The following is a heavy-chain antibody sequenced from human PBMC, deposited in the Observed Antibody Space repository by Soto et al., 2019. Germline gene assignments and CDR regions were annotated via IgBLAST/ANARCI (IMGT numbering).Heavy chain of an antibody. D-gene: IGHD3-22*01. CDR3: ATRPLLPGAP. Sequence: EVQLVESRGGLIQPGGSLRLSCAASGFTFSSNDMNWVRQAPGKGLEWVSLIYSSGSTSYADSVKGRFTISRDNSKNTLYLQMRSLRAEDTAVYYCATRPLLPGAPWGQGTMVTVSS. CDR1: GFTFSSND. CDR2: IYSSGST. V-gene: IGHV3-53*01. J-gene: IGHJ3*01.